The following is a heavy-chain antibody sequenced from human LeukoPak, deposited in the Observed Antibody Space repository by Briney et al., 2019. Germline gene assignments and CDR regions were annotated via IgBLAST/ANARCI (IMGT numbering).Heavy chain of an antibody. CDR3: ARHPAGYCSSTSCYGLNDNWFDP. J-gene: IGHJ5*02. V-gene: IGHV4-34*01. D-gene: IGHD2-2*03. CDR2: INHSGST. CDR1: GGSFSGYY. Sequence: PSETLSLTCAVYGGSFSGYYWSWIRQPPGKGLEWIGEINHSGSTNYNPSLKSRVTISVDTSKNQFSLKLSSVTAADTAVYYCARHPAGYCSSTSCYGLNDNWFDPWGQGTLVTVSS.